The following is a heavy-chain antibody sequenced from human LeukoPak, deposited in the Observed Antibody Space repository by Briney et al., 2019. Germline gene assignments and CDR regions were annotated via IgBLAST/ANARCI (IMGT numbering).Heavy chain of an antibody. CDR3: ARASSHYDFWSGYYTPGPFDY. CDR1: GGSISSGDYY. V-gene: IGHV4-30-4*01. Sequence: SQTLSLTCTVSGGSISSGDYYWSRIRQPPGKGLEWIGYIYYSGSTYYNPSLKSRVTISVDTSKNQFSLKLSSVTAADTAVYYCARASSHYDFWSGYYTPGPFDYWGQGTLVTVSS. CDR2: IYYSGST. J-gene: IGHJ4*02. D-gene: IGHD3-3*01.